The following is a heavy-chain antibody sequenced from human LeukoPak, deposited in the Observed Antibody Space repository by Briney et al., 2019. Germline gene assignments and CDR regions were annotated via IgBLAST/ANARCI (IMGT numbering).Heavy chain of an antibody. CDR2: ISAYNGNT. V-gene: IGHV1-18*01. CDR3: ARELEYSSSSGWFDP. Sequence: ASVKVSCKASGYTFTSYGISWVRQAPGQGLEWMGWISAYNGNTNYAQKLQGRVTMTTDTSTSTAYMELRSLRSDDTAVYYCARELEYSSSSGWFDPWGQGTLVTVSS. D-gene: IGHD6-6*01. CDR1: GYTFTSYG. J-gene: IGHJ5*02.